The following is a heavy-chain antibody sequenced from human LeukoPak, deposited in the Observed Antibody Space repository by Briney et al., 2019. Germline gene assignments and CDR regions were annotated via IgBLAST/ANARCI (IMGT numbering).Heavy chain of an antibody. D-gene: IGHD3-22*01. J-gene: IGHJ4*02. CDR3: ARGPYYYDSSGSFDY. CDR2: IYTSGST. Sequence: PSETLSLTCTVSGGSISSGSYYWSWIRQPAGKGLEWIGRIYTSGSTNYNPSLQSRVTISVDTSKNQFSLKLTSVTAADTAVYYCARGPYYYDSSGSFDYWGQGTLVTVSS. CDR1: GGSISSGSYY. V-gene: IGHV4-61*02.